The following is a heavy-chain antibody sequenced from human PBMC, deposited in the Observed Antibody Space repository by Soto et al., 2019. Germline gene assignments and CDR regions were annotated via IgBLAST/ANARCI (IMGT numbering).Heavy chain of an antibody. V-gene: IGHV3-30*18. CDR1: GFTFSSYG. J-gene: IGHJ4*02. CDR3: ANPTGDYYDSSGGDY. D-gene: IGHD3-22*01. Sequence: QVQLVESGGGVVQPGRSLRLSCAASGFTFSSYGMHWVRQAPGKGLEWVAVISYDGSNKYYADSVKGRFTISRDNSKNTLYLQMNSLRAEDTAVYYCANPTGDYYDSSGGDYWGQGTLVTVSS. CDR2: ISYDGSNK.